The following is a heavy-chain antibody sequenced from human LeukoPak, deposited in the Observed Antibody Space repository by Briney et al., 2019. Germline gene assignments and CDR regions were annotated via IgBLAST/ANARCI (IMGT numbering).Heavy chain of an antibody. V-gene: IGHV3-23*01. D-gene: IGHD3-10*01. CDR3: ATLQGGGSGSYNF. CDR2: ISGSGGST. Sequence: GGSLRLSCAASGFTFSKYSMNWVRQAPGKGLEWVSAISGSGGSTYYADSVKGRFTISRDNSKNTLYLQMNSLRAEDTAVYYCATLQGGGSGSYNFWGQGTLVTVSS. J-gene: IGHJ4*02. CDR1: GFTFSKYS.